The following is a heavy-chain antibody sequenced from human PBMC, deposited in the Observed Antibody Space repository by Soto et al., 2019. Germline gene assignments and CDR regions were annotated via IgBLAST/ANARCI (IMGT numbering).Heavy chain of an antibody. D-gene: IGHD3-10*01. CDR2: IIPIFGTA. V-gene: IGHV1-69*13. J-gene: IGHJ6*02. CDR3: ARTLLWFGESTGYYYYCGMDV. CDR1: GGTFSSYA. Sequence: GASVKVSCKASGGTFSSYAISWARQAPGQGLEWMGGIIPIFGTANYAQKFQGRVTITADESTSTASMELSSLRSEDTAVYYCARTLLWFGESTGYYYYCGMDVGGQGTTVTVSS.